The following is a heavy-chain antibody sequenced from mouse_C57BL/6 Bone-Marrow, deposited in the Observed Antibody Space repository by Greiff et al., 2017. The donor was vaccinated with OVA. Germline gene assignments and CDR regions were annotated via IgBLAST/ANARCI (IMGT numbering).Heavy chain of an antibody. CDR3: TTSSFITTVGATGKWFAY. J-gene: IGHJ3*01. Sequence: EVQLQQSGAELVRPGASVKLSCTASGFNIKDDYMHWVKQRPEQGLEWIGWIDPENGDTEYASKFQGKATITADTSSNTAYLQLSSLTSEDTAVYYCTTSSFITTVGATGKWFAYWGQGTLVTVSA. CDR2: IDPENGDT. D-gene: IGHD1-1*01. CDR1: GFNIKDDY. V-gene: IGHV14-4*01.